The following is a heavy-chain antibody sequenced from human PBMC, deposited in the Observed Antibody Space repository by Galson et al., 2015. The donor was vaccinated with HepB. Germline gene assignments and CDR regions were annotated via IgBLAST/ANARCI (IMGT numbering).Heavy chain of an antibody. V-gene: IGHV3-21*01. D-gene: IGHD2-2*01. CDR2: ITSSSTYI. Sequence: SLRLSCAASGFTFSSYIMNWVRQAPGKGLEWVSSITSSSTYIYYADSVKGRFTISRDNAKNSLFLQMNSLRAEDTAVYYCARDGSIGSTSYGMEVWGQGTTVTVAS. J-gene: IGHJ6*02. CDR1: GFTFSSYI. CDR3: ARDGSIGSTSYGMEV.